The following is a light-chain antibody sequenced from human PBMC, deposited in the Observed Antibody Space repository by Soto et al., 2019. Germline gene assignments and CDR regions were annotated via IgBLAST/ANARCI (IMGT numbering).Light chain of an antibody. CDR2: GAS. V-gene: IGKV3-15*01. CDR3: QQYQSWPPIT. J-gene: IGKJ5*01. Sequence: EIVLTQSPATLSLSPGESATLSCRASRSVSSYLAWYQQKPGQAPGLLIYGASARATGIPARFRVGGSGTEFTLTISSLQSEDFAVYYCQQYQSWPPITFGQGTRLAVK. CDR1: RSVSSY.